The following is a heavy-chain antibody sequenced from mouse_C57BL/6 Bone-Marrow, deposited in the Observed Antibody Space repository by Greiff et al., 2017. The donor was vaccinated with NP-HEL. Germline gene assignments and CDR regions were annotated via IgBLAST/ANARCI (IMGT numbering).Heavy chain of an antibody. CDR3: ARELPWFAY. Sequence: QVQLQQPGAELVKPGASVKLSCKASGYTFTSYWMQWVKQRPGQGLEWIGEIDPSDSYTNYNQKFKGKATLTVDKSSSTAYMQLSSLTSEDSAVYYCARELPWFAYWGQGTLVTVSA. CDR1: GYTFTSYW. V-gene: IGHV1-50*01. J-gene: IGHJ3*01. CDR2: IDPSDSYT. D-gene: IGHD4-1*01.